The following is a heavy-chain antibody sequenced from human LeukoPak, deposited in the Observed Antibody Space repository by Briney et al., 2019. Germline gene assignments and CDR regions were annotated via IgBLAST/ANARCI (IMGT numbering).Heavy chain of an antibody. CDR1: GFTFSSYS. CDR3: ARDLYYDFWSGYYKGAFDI. J-gene: IGHJ3*02. V-gene: IGHV3-48*01. CDR2: ISSSSSTI. Sequence: GGSLRLSCGASGFTFSSYSMNWVRQAPGKGLEWVSYISSSSSTIYYADSVKGRFTISRDNAKNSLYLQMNSLRAEDTAVYYCARDLYYDFWSGYYKGAFDIWGQGTMVTVSS. D-gene: IGHD3-3*01.